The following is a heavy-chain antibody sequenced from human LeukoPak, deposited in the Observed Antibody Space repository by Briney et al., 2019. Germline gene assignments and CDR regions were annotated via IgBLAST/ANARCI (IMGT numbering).Heavy chain of an antibody. CDR2: ISAYNGNT. CDR3: ARTGYSYGYRGYYYYYMDV. Sequence: ASVKVSCKASGYTFTSYGISWVRQAPGQGLEWMGWISAYNGNTNYAQKLQGRVTMTTDTSTSTAYMELRSLRSDDTAVYYCARTGYSYGYRGYYYYYMDVWGKGTTVTVSS. D-gene: IGHD5-18*01. V-gene: IGHV1-18*01. CDR1: GYTFTSYG. J-gene: IGHJ6*03.